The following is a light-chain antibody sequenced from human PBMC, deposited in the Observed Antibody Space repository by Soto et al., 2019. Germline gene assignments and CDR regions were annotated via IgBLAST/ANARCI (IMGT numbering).Light chain of an antibody. Sequence: DIQMPQSPSSVSASVGDRVTITCRASQGINNWLAWYQQKPGKAPKLLIYAASGLQSGVPSRFSGSGSGTDFSLSISSLQPEDFATYYCQQANRFPITFGQGTRLEIK. J-gene: IGKJ5*01. V-gene: IGKV1D-12*01. CDR1: QGINNW. CDR3: QQANRFPIT. CDR2: AAS.